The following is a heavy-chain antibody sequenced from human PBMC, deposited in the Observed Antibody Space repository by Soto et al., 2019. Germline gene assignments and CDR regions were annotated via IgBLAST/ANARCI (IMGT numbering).Heavy chain of an antibody. CDR1: GGSISSYY. CDR3: ARAYGGYADY. V-gene: IGHV4-59*01. J-gene: IGHJ4*02. CDR2: IYYSGGT. Sequence: SETLSLTCTVSGGSISSYYWSWIRQPPGKGLEWIGYIYYSGGTNYNPSLKSRVTISVDTSKNQFSLKLSSVTAADTAVYYGARAYGGYADYWGQGALVTVPS. D-gene: IGHD5-12*01.